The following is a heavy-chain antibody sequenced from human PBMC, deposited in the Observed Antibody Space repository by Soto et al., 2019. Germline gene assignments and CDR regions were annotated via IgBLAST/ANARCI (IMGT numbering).Heavy chain of an antibody. CDR3: ARDGLVGYQLLFSVDY. V-gene: IGHV3-74*01. Sequence: PGGSLRLSCAASGFTFSSYWMHWVRQAPGKGLVWVSRINSDGSSTSYADSVKGRFTISRDNAKNTLYLQMNSLRAEDTAVYYCARDGLVGYQLLFSVDYWGQGTLVTSPQ. J-gene: IGHJ4*02. CDR2: INSDGSST. D-gene: IGHD2-2*01. CDR1: GFTFSSYW.